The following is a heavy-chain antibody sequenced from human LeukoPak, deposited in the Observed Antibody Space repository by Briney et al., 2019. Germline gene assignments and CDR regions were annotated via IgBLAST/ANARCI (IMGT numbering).Heavy chain of an antibody. D-gene: IGHD2-15*01. CDR1: GFMFDDSA. V-gene: IGHV3-43*02. Sequence: GGSLRLSCAASGFMFDDSAMHWVRQAPEKGLEWVSLISGDGVSTFYADSVKGRFTISRDNSKNSLSLQMDSLTTEDTALYYCAKEGYSHTSNYFDNWGQGILVTVSS. J-gene: IGHJ4*02. CDR2: ISGDGVST. CDR3: AKEGYSHTSNYFDN.